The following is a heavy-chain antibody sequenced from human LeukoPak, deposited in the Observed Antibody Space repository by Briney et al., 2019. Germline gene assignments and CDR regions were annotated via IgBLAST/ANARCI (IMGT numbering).Heavy chain of an antibody. CDR2: VYPSGEK. D-gene: IGHD5-18*01. J-gene: IGHJ4*02. CDR3: ARVIQGGSFDY. Sequence: SETLSLTCSVPGSSLTSYYYSWIRQPAGEGLQWIGRVYPSGEKNYNPSLKSRVTMSLDTSKYHGSLKWTSVTAADTAVYFCARVIQGGSFDYWGQGALVTVSS. V-gene: IGHV4-4*07. CDR1: GSSLTSYY.